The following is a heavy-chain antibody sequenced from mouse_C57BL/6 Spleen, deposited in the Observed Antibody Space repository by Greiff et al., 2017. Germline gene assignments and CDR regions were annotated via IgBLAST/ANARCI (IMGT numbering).Heavy chain of an antibody. CDR1: GYTFTDYY. V-gene: IGHV1-26*01. CDR3: ARHRGPAWCAY. CDR2: INPNNGGT. J-gene: IGHJ3*01. Sequence: VQLQQSGPELVKPGASVKISCKASGYTFTDYYMNWVKQSHGKSLEWIGDINPNNGGTSYNQKFKGKATLTVDKSSSTAYMELRSLTSEDSAVYYCARHRGPAWCAYWSQGTLGTVSA.